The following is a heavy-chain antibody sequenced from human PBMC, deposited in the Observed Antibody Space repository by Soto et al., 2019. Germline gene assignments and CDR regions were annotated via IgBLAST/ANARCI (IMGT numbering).Heavy chain of an antibody. V-gene: IGHV4-30-4*01. CDR2: IYYSGST. CDR3: ARKAPTYYYGSGLGGGFDY. CDR1: GGSISSGDYY. D-gene: IGHD3-10*01. J-gene: IGHJ4*02. Sequence: LSLTCTVSGGSISSGDYYWSWIRQPPGKGLEWIGYIYYSGSTYYNPSLKSRVTISVDTSKNQFSLKLSSVTAADTAVYYCARKAPTYYYGSGLGGGFDYWGQGTLVTVSS.